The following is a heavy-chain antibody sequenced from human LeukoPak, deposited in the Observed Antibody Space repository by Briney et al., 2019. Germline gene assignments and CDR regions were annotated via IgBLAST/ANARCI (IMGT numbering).Heavy chain of an antibody. Sequence: TGGSLRLSCAASRFTFSTYWMHWVRQAPGKGLAWVSRISADGSSTTYADSVKGRFTISRDNAKNTLYLQTNSLRAEDTALYYCARDGDDYNYFDWWGQGALVTVSS. CDR3: ARDGDDYNYFDW. J-gene: IGHJ4*02. V-gene: IGHV3-74*01. D-gene: IGHD5-24*01. CDR1: RFTFSTYW. CDR2: ISADGSST.